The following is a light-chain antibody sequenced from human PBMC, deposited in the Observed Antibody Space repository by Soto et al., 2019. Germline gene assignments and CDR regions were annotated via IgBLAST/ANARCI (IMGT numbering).Light chain of an antibody. CDR3: QRYGSALTT. CDR1: QSVSGRY. J-gene: IGKJ5*01. Sequence: ELVLTQSPGTLSLPPGERATLXXRASQSVSGRYLAWYQQKPGTAPRXXRDRASNRATASPDRFSGSGSGTDFTLTSSRLEPADFAVYSCQRYGSALTTFGQGTRLEIK. CDR2: RAS. V-gene: IGKV3-20*01.